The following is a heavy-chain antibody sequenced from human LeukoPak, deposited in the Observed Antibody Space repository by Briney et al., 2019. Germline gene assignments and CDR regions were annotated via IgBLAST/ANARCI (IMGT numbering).Heavy chain of an antibody. CDR3: ARGGLGVAGTGYYYYYYGMDV. D-gene: IGHD6-19*01. Sequence: PGGSLRLSCAASGFTFSNYSMNWVRQAPGKGLEWVSYISSSSSTIYYADSVKGRFTISRDNAKNSLYLQMNSLRVEDTAEYYCARGGLGVAGTGYYYYYYGMDVWGQGTTVTVSS. J-gene: IGHJ6*02. CDR2: ISSSSSTI. V-gene: IGHV3-48*01. CDR1: GFTFSNYS.